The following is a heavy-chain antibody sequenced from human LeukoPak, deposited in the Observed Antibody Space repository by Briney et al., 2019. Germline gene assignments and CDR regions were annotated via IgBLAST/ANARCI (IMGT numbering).Heavy chain of an antibody. CDR2: ISSSGSSI. CDR1: GFTFSSYS. V-gene: IGHV3-21*01. D-gene: IGHD2-2*01. CDR3: AKDLTLPYCSSTSCRTYYYYGMDV. Sequence: GGSLRLSCAASGFTFSSYSMDWVRQAPGKGLEWVSSISSSGSSIYYADSVKGRFTISRDNSKNTLYLQMNSLRAEDTAVYYCAKDLTLPYCSSTSCRTYYYYGMDVWGQGTTVTVSS. J-gene: IGHJ6*02.